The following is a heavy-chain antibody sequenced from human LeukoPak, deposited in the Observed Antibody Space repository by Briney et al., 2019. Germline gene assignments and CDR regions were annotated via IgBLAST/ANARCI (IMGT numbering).Heavy chain of an antibody. D-gene: IGHD3-22*01. CDR2: IIPIFGTA. Sequence: SVKVSCKASGGTFSSYAISWVRQAPGQGLEWMGGIIPIFGTANYAQKFQGRLTITTDESTSTAYMELSSLRSEDTAVYYCWVTMIVVVSGIPGDFDYWGQGTLVTVSS. V-gene: IGHV1-69*05. CDR1: GGTFSSYA. J-gene: IGHJ4*02. CDR3: WVTMIVVVSGIPGDFDY.